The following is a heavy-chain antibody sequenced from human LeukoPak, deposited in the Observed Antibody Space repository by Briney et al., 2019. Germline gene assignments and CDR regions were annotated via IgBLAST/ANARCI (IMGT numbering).Heavy chain of an antibody. CDR3: VSLHPSDYYSLD. CDR1: GFTFSSHA. D-gene: IGHD2-21*02. CDR2: ISSNGGST. Sequence: GGSLRLFCSASGFTFSSHAMNRVRQAPGKGLEYVSGISSNGGSTYYGDSVKGRFTISRDNSKNTLYLQMSSLRAEDTAVYYCVSLHPSDYYSLDWGQGTLVTVSS. J-gene: IGHJ4*02. V-gene: IGHV3-64D*09.